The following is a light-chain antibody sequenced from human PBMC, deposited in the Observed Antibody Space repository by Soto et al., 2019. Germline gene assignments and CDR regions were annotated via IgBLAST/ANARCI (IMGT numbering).Light chain of an antibody. J-gene: IGLJ1*01. CDR3: SSHTGGSTRV. CDR1: FSDVGGYDY. V-gene: IGLV2-14*01. CDR2: EVT. Sequence: QSVLTQPASVSGSPGQSIAISCTGTFSDVGGYDYVSWYQQHPDKAPKLMIYEVTKRPSGVSNRFSGSKSGNTASLTISGLQPEDEADYYCSSHTGGSTRVFGSGTKVTV.